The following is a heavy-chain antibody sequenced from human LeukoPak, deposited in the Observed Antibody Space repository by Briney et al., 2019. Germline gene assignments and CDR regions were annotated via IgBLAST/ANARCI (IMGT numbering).Heavy chain of an antibody. V-gene: IGHV3-9*01. CDR1: GFTFDDYA. Sequence: GRSLRLSCAASGFTFDDYAMHWVRQAPGKGLGWVSGISWNSGSIGYADSVKGRFTISRDNAKNSLYLQMNSLRAEDTALYYCAKGPGAFDIWGQGTMVTVSS. CDR3: AKGPGAFDI. J-gene: IGHJ3*02. CDR2: ISWNSGSI.